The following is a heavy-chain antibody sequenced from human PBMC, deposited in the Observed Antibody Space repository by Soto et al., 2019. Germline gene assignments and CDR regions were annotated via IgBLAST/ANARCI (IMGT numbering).Heavy chain of an antibody. D-gene: IGHD1-7*01. CDR2: ISSNGGTT. CDR1: GFTFSSYD. CDR3: VSRVSGNYDY. J-gene: IGHJ4*02. V-gene: IGHV3-64*01. Sequence: EVQLAESGGGMVQPGGSLRLSCVASGFTFSSYDMHWVRQAPGKGLEYVSSISSNGGTTYYGNSVKGRFPISRDNSKNTLYLQMGSLRAEDMAVYYCVSRVSGNYDYWGQGTLVTVSS.